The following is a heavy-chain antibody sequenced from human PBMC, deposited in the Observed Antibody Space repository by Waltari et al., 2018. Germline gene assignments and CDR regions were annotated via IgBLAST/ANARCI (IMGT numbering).Heavy chain of an antibody. Sequence: EVQLLESGGGLVQPGGSLRLSCAASGFTFSSYAMSWVRQAPGKGLEWVSVIYSGGSNYYADSVKGRFTISRDNSKNTLYLQMNSLRAEDTAVYYCAKGLSGSYDYWGQGTLVTVSS. V-gene: IGHV3-23*03. CDR2: IYSGGSN. CDR3: AKGLSGSYDY. J-gene: IGHJ4*02. D-gene: IGHD1-26*01. CDR1: GFTFSSYA.